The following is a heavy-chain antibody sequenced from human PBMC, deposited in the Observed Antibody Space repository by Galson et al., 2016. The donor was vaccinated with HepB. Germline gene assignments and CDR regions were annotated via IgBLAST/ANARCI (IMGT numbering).Heavy chain of an antibody. J-gene: IGHJ4*02. D-gene: IGHD3-3*01. CDR3: ARGVSNFWRGYPTNPYWGY. CDR2: IYNSRST. Sequence: TLSLTCTVSGGSISSGDYYWSWIRQHPGKGLEWIGYIYNSRSTYDNPSLKSRVTISVDTSNNQFSLKLTSVTAADTAVYYCARGVSNFWRGYPTNPYWGYWGQGTLVTVSS. CDR1: GGSISSGDYY. V-gene: IGHV4-31*03.